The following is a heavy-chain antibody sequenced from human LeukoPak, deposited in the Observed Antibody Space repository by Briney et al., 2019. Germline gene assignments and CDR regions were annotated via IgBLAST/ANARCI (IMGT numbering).Heavy chain of an antibody. CDR3: ADYGVSGVRNNFY. J-gene: IGHJ4*02. V-gene: IGHV3-23*01. CDR2: ISVASNT. Sequence: PGGSLRLSCAASGLAFSSYAMSWVRQVPGKGLEWVSTISVASNTFYADSVKGRFTISRDNSRNTVYLQMTSLRADDTAVYYCADYGVSGVRNNFYWGQGTLVTVSS. CDR1: GLAFSSYA. D-gene: IGHD3-3*01.